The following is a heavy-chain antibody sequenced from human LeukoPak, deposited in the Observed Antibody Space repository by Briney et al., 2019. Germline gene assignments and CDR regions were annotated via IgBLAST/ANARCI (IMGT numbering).Heavy chain of an antibody. D-gene: IGHD5-12*01. CDR2: INPNSGGT. J-gene: IGHJ4*02. CDR3: ARARMGSAYDYFDY. V-gene: IGHV1-2*02. CDR1: GYTFTGYY. Sequence: ASVKVSCKASGYTFTGYYMHWVRQAPGQGLEWMGWINPNSGGTNYAQKFQGRVTMTRDTSTSTTYMELNRLRSDDTAVYYCARARMGSAYDYFDYWGQGTLVTVSS.